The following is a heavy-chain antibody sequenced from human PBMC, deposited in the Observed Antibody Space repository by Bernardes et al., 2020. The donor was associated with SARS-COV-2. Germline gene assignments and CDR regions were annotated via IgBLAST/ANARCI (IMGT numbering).Heavy chain of an antibody. CDR2: IWHDGSNA. CDR3: ARAGSGDGDYADY. J-gene: IGHJ4*02. Sequence: GGSLRLSCAASGFSFSNYGMHWVRQTPGKGLEWVAAIWHDGSNAYYADSVKGRFIISRDNSKNTLCLQMNSLRAEDTSLYYCARAGSGDGDYADYWGQGTLVTVSS. CDR1: GFSFSNYG. D-gene: IGHD4-17*01. V-gene: IGHV3-33*01.